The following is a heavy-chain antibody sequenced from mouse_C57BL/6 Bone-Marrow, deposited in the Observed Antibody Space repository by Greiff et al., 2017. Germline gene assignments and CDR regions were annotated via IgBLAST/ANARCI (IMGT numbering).Heavy chain of an antibody. CDR1: GFTFSDYY. V-gene: IGHV5-16*01. Sequence: DVHLVESEGGLVQPGSSMKLSCTASGFTFSDYYMAWVRQVPEKGLEWVANINYDGSSTYYLDSLKSRFIISRDNAKNILYLQMSSLKSEDTATYYCARDERGPFAYWGQGTLVTVSA. CDR2: INYDGSST. J-gene: IGHJ3*01. CDR3: ARDERGPFAY.